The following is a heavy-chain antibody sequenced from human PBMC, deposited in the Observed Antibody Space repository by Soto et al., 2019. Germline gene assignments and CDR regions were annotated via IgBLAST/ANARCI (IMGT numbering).Heavy chain of an antibody. J-gene: IGHJ5*02. CDR2: IYYSGST. Sequence: PSETLSLTCTVSGGSISSYYWSWIRQPPGKGLEWIGYIYYSGSTNYNPSLKSRVTISVDTSKNQFSLKLSSVTAADTAVYYCARHLVASPRGAGWFDPWGQRPRVTVSS. D-gene: IGHD6-19*01. CDR3: ARHLVASPRGAGWFDP. CDR1: GGSISSYY. V-gene: IGHV4-59*08.